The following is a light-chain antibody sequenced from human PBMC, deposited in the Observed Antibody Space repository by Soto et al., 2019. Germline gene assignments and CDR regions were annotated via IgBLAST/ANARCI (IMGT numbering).Light chain of an antibody. V-gene: IGKV2-28*01. J-gene: IGKJ1*01. CDR3: MQPLENFRT. CDR2: LGS. CDR1: ATLLHKNGYNY. Sequence: IGMSQSPLPLCLTPGEAASISSLSSATLLHKNGYNYVDWYMQKPGQSPQLLIYLGSNRASGVPDRFSGSGSDTYFTLEISRVEADDVGVYYCMQPLENFRTFGQGTKVDIK.